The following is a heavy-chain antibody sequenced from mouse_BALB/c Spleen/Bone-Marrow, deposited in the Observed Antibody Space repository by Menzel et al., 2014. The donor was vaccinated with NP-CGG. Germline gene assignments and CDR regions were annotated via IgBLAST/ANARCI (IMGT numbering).Heavy chain of an antibody. Sequence: VKLVESGAELVKPGASVKLSRKASGYTFTSYWMHWVRQRPGQGLEWIGEINPSNGRTNYNEKFKSKATLTVDKSSSTAYMQLSSLTSEDSAVYYCARWGFDYWGQGTTLTVSS. CDR1: GYTFTSYW. J-gene: IGHJ2*01. CDR2: INPSNGRT. CDR3: ARWGFDY. V-gene: IGHV1S81*02.